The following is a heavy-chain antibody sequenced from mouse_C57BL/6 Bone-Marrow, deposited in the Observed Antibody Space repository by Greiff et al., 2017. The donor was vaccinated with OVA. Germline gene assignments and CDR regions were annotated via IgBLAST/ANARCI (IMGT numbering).Heavy chain of an antibody. CDR1: GYTFTSYW. J-gene: IGHJ4*01. V-gene: IGHV1-64*01. CDR2: IHPNSGST. Sequence: VQLQQPGAELVKPGASVKLSCKASGYTFTSYWMHWVKQRPGQGLEWIGMIHPNSGSTNYNEKFKSKATLTVDKSSSTAYMQLSSLTSEDSAVYYCARKPVGEIYSRYAMDYWGQGTSVTVSS. D-gene: IGHD2-1*01. CDR3: ARKPVGEIYSRYAMDY.